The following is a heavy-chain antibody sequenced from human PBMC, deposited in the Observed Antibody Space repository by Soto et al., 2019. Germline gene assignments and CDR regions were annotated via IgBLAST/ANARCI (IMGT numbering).Heavy chain of an antibody. Sequence: VQLVESGGGVVQPGRSLRLSCAASGFTFSSYGMHWVRQAPGKGLEWVAVIWYDGSNKYYADSVKGRFTISRDNSKNTLYLQMNSLRAEDTAVYYCARDEWDYYFDYWGQGTLVTVST. CDR1: GFTFSSYG. CDR2: IWYDGSNK. J-gene: IGHJ4*02. D-gene: IGHD1-26*01. CDR3: ARDEWDYYFDY. V-gene: IGHV3-33*01.